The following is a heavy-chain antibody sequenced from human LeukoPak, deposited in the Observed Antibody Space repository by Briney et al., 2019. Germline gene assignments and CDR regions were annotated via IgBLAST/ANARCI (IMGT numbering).Heavy chain of an antibody. CDR1: GYSLISYG. CDR2: TSSYIGNT. V-gene: IGHV1-18*01. J-gene: IGHJ4*02. Sequence: ASVKVSCKTSGYSLISYGIAWVRQAPGQGLEWMGWTSSYIGNTNYAQKFQDRITMTTDTSTSTVYMELRSLRSDDTAVYYCARVNDEWGLWSGSSDFDYWGQGTLVSVSS. CDR3: ARVNDEWGLWSGSSDFDY. D-gene: IGHD3-3*01.